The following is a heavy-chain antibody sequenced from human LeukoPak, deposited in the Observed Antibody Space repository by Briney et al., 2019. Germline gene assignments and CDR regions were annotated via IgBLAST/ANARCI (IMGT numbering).Heavy chain of an antibody. CDR2: ISSSSTII. V-gene: IGHV3-48*01. CDR1: GFTFSSYS. CDR3: ARGGTYCSNTNCYGH. J-gene: IGHJ5*02. Sequence: GGSLRLSCAASGFTFSSYSMNWVRQAPGKGLEWVSYISSSSTIIYYADYVKGRFTISRDNARNSLYLQMNSLRAEDTAVYSCARGGTYCSNTNCYGHWGQGTLVTVSS. D-gene: IGHD2-2*01.